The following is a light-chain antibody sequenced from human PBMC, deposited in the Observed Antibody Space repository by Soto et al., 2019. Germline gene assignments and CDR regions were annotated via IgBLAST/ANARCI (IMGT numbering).Light chain of an antibody. CDR1: QDIANY. CDR3: QKYYNAPRT. Sequence: DIQMTQSPSSLSASVGDRVTITCRASQDIANYLAWYQQKPGRVPKLLIYAATTLQSGVPSRFRGSGSGTDLALPISSLQPEDVATYYCQKYYNAPRTFGQGTKV. CDR2: AAT. J-gene: IGKJ1*01. V-gene: IGKV1-27*01.